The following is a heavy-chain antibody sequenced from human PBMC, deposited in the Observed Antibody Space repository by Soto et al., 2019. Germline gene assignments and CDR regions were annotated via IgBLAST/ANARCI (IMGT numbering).Heavy chain of an antibody. V-gene: IGHV4-4*07. Sequence: PSETLSLTCTVSGGSISSYYWSWIRQPAGKGLEWIGRIYTSGSTNYNPSLKSRVTMSVDTSKNQFSLKLSSVTAAGTAVYYCARDLVVTAILSYYYYGMDVWGQGTTVTVSS. D-gene: IGHD2-21*02. CDR1: GGSISSYY. CDR3: ARDLVVTAILSYYYYGMDV. CDR2: IYTSGST. J-gene: IGHJ6*02.